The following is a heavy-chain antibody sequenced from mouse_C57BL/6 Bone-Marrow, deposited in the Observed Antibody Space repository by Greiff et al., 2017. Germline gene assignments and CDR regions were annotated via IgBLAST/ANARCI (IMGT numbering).Heavy chain of an antibody. CDR2: ISGGGGNT. CDR3: ARQATTVVANYAMDY. J-gene: IGHJ4*01. CDR1: GFTFSSYT. V-gene: IGHV5-9*01. D-gene: IGHD1-1*01. Sequence: DVKLVESGGGLVKPGGSLKLSCAASGFTFSSYTMSWVRQTPEKRLAWVATISGGGGNTYYPDSVKGRFTISRDNAKNTLYLQMSSLRSEDTALYYCARQATTVVANYAMDYWGQGTSVTVSS.